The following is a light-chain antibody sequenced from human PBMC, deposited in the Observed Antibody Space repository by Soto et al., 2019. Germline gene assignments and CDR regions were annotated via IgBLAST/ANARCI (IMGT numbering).Light chain of an antibody. J-gene: IGKJ2*03. CDR2: RAS. Sequence: IQMTQSPSSLSASVGDRVTITCRASQSISSYLNWYQQKPGEAPNLLISRASSLQSGVPSRFSGSGFGTDFTLTISSLQREDFATYYCQQSHITQYSFGQGTKVDIK. CDR1: QSISSY. CDR3: QQSHITQYS. V-gene: IGKV1-39*01.